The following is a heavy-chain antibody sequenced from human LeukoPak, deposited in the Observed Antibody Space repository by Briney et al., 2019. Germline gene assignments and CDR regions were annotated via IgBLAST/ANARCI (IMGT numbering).Heavy chain of an antibody. J-gene: IGHJ3*02. CDR3: SKDLNGDYVGAFDM. CDR1: GLTFSNYA. D-gene: IGHD4-17*01. V-gene: IGHV3-23*01. CDR2: ITGSGRGT. Sequence: GGSLRLSCTASGLTFSNYATTWVRQAPGKGLEWVSSITGSGRGTYYADSVKGRFSVSRDNSQNTVFLHMNSLRADDTAVYYCSKDLNGDYVGAFDMWGPGTMVTVSS.